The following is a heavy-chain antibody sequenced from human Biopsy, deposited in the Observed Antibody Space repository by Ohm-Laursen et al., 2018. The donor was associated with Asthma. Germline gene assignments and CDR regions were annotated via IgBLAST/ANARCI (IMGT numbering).Heavy chain of an antibody. V-gene: IGHV1-69*01. CDR1: GGTFSNFA. Sequence: SSVKVSCKVPGGTFSNFAISWVRQAPGQGLEWLGGIKPVFGTTNYAQKFQGRVTITADESTSTAYMEVTSLRSEDTAIYYCARCQVGYSCGWSLLLKKIYYSGMDVWGQGTAVTVSS. CDR2: IKPVFGTT. D-gene: IGHD6-19*01. J-gene: IGHJ6*02. CDR3: ARCQVGYSCGWSLLLKKIYYSGMDV.